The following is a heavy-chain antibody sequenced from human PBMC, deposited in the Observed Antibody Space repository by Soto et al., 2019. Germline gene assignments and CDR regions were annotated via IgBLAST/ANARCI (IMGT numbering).Heavy chain of an antibody. Sequence: ASVKVSWKASGYTFTGYYMHWVRQAPGQGLEWMGWINPNSGGTNYAQKFQGRVAMTRDTSISTAYMELSRLRSDDTAVYYCARVPRVYQLLSRFDPWGQGTLVTVSS. CDR2: INPNSGGT. V-gene: IGHV1-2*02. CDR3: ARVPRVYQLLSRFDP. J-gene: IGHJ5*02. CDR1: GYTFTGYY. D-gene: IGHD2-2*01.